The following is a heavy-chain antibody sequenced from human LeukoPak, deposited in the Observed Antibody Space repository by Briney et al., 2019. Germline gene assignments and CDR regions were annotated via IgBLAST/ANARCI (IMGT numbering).Heavy chain of an antibody. Sequence: SETLSLICTVYGGSFSGYYWSWIRQPPGKGLEWIGEINHSGSTNYNPSLKSRVTISVDTSKNQFSLKLSSVTAADTAVYYCAAEGPSGYCSSTSCYRPYYYYYMDVWGKGTTVTVSS. CDR1: GGSFSGYY. J-gene: IGHJ6*03. CDR3: AAEGPSGYCSSTSCYRPYYYYYMDV. D-gene: IGHD2-2*01. V-gene: IGHV4-34*01. CDR2: INHSGST.